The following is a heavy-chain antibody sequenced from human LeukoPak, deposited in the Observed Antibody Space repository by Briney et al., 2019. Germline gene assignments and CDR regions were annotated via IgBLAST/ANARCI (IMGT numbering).Heavy chain of an antibody. J-gene: IGHJ6*02. CDR2: ISSSSSYI. D-gene: IGHD6-13*01. CDR1: GFTFSSYS. V-gene: IGHV3-21*03. Sequence: GGSLRLSCAASGFTFSSYSMNWVRQAPGKGLEWVSSISSSSSYIYYADSVRGRFTISRDKPRNSLYLQMNNLRADGTAVYYCVRNVDSSSWSMYYYYGMDVWGQGTTVTVSS. CDR3: VRNVDSSSWSMYYYYGMDV.